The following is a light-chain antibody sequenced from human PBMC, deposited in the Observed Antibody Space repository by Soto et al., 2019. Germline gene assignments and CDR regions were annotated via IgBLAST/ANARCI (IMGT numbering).Light chain of an antibody. J-gene: IGKJ2*01. CDR1: LSVSCSY. CDR3: QQYGSSPPYT. CDR2: GAP. V-gene: IGKV3-20*01. Sequence: EIVLTQSPGILPLSPGERATLSCRASLSVSCSYLAWYQQKPGQAPRLLIYGAPNRTTGIPDRFSASGSKTVFTLTISRLEPENFAAYHLQQYGSSPPYTVGQGTKLEIK.